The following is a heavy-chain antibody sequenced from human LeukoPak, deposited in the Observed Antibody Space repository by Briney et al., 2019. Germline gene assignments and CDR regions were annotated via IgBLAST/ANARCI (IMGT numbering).Heavy chain of an antibody. V-gene: IGHV1-46*01. Sequence: ASVKVSCKASGYTFTSYYMHWVRQAPGQGLEWMGIINPSGGSTSYAQKFQGRVTMTRDTSTSTVYMELSSLRSEDTAVYYCSIVYRESAYDILTGYYRGDFDYWGQGTLVTVSS. CDR3: SIVYRESAYDILTGYYRGDFDY. CDR2: INPSGGST. J-gene: IGHJ4*02. CDR1: GYTFTSYY. D-gene: IGHD3-9*01.